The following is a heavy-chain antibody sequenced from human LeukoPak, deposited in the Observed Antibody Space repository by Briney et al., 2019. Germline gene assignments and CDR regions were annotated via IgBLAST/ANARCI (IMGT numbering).Heavy chain of an antibody. D-gene: IGHD6-19*01. V-gene: IGHV4-34*01. Sequence: PSETLSLTCAVYGGSFSGYYWSWIRQPPGKGLEWIEEINHSGSTNYNPSLKSRVTISVDTSKNQFSLKLSSVTAADTAVYYCARGGPISSGWRKRGNWFDPWGQGTLVTVSS. CDR2: INHSGST. CDR3: ARGGPISSGWRKRGNWFDP. CDR1: GGSFSGYY. J-gene: IGHJ5*02.